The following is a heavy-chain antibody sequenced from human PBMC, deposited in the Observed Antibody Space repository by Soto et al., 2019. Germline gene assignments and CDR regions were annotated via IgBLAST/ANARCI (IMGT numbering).Heavy chain of an antibody. D-gene: IGHD3-22*01. V-gene: IGHV3-30*18. J-gene: IGHJ4*02. CDR2: ISYDGSNK. CDR3: AKLSGSGYPPTLEY. Sequence: GGSLRLSCAASGFTFSSYGMHWVRQAPGKGLERVAVISYDGSNKYYADSVKGRFTISRDNSKNTLFLQMNSLRAEDTAMYYCAKLSGSGYPPTLEYWGQGTLVTVSS. CDR1: GFTFSSYG.